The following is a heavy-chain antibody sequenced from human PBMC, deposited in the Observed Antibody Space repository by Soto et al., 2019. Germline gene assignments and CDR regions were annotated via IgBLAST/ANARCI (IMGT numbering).Heavy chain of an antibody. CDR2: FSAGGRA. D-gene: IGHD4-17*01. CDR3: AKESMPEHYGDTLFDY. Sequence: QLLESGGGLIQPGGSLRLSCAASGFSFRSYALSWVRQAPGKGLEWVSTFSAGGRAYYADSVKGRFTIAKDTSKNTLILKARSLRAEDTAVYYCAKESMPEHYGDTLFDYWGQGTRVTVSS. J-gene: IGHJ4*02. CDR1: GFSFRSYA. V-gene: IGHV3-23*01.